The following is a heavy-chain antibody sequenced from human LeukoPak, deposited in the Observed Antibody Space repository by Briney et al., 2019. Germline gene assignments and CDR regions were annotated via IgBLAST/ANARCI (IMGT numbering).Heavy chain of an antibody. Sequence: GGSVKVSCKASGYSFTGYYMHWVRQAPGQGLEWMGWINPKSGATNYAQKFQGRVTMTRETSIRTVSMELSRLRSDDTAVYYCAKYYLEGGCFDSWGQGTLVIVSS. CDR1: GYSFTGYY. V-gene: IGHV1-2*02. J-gene: IGHJ4*02. CDR2: INPKSGAT. D-gene: IGHD2/OR15-2a*01. CDR3: AKYYLEGGCFDS.